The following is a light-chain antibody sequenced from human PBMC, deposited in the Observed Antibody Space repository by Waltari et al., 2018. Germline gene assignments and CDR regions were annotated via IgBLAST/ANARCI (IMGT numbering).Light chain of an antibody. CDR1: HFVDGK. Sequence: EIRMTQSPATLSVAPGERATLFCRASHFVDGKVAWYQQRPGQAPRLLMYGASIRATGFPPRFTASGSGTQFTLTIGSLQSEDFAVHFCQQYNNWPLTFGGGTRVEV. J-gene: IGKJ4*01. V-gene: IGKV3-15*01. CDR3: QQYNNWPLT. CDR2: GAS.